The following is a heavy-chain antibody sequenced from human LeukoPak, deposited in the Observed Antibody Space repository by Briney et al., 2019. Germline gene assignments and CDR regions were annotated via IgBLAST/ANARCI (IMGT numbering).Heavy chain of an antibody. Sequence: GRSLRLSCAASGFTFSSYGMHWVRQAPGKGLEWVSYISSSGSTICYADSVKGRFTISRDNAKNSLYLQMNSLRAEDTATYYCARGLPATLLDYWGQGTLVTVSS. CDR2: ISSSGSTI. D-gene: IGHD2-2*01. CDR1: GFTFSSYG. V-gene: IGHV3-48*04. CDR3: ARGLPATLLDY. J-gene: IGHJ4*02.